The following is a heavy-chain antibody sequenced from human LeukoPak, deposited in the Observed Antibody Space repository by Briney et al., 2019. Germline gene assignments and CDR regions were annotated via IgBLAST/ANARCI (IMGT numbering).Heavy chain of an antibody. CDR2: IYTSGST. CDR3: ARGRYCSADICSGGDAFDI. D-gene: IGHD2-15*01. V-gene: IGHV4-4*07. CDR1: GGSISSYY. Sequence: SETLSLTCAVSGGSISSYYWSWIRQPAGKGLEWIGRIYTSGSTNYNPSLKSRVTMSVDTSKNQFSLKLSSVTAADTAVYYCARGRYCSADICSGGDAFDIWGQGTMVSVSS. J-gene: IGHJ3*02.